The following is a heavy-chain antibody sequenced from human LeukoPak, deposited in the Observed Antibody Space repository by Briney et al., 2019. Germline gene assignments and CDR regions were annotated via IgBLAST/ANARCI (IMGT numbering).Heavy chain of an antibody. J-gene: IGHJ4*02. Sequence: PSETLSLTCAVYGGSFSGYYWSWIRQPPGKGLEWIGEINHSGSTNYNPSLKSQVTISVDTSKNQFSLKLSSVTAADTAVYYCARVAGVPAKLYYFDYWGQGTLVTVSS. V-gene: IGHV4-34*01. CDR2: INHSGST. CDR1: GGSFSGYY. D-gene: IGHD1-1*01. CDR3: ARVAGVPAKLYYFDY.